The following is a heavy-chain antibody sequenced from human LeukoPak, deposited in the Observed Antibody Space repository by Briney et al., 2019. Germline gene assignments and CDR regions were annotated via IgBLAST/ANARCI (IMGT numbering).Heavy chain of an antibody. CDR2: ISYDGSNK. D-gene: IGHD5-12*01. Sequence: GRSLRLSCAASGFTFSSYAMHWVRQAPGKGLEWVAVISYDGSNKYYADSVKGRFTISRDDSKNTLFLQMNSLKTEDTAVYYCSTSGSAYDSTFDYWGQGTLVTVSS. CDR3: STSGSAYDSTFDY. J-gene: IGHJ4*02. V-gene: IGHV3-30*04. CDR1: GFTFSSYA.